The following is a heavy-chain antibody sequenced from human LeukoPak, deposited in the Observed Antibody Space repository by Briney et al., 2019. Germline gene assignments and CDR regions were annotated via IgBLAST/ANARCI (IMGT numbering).Heavy chain of an antibody. CDR3: ARRYYDILTGYYAFDY. Sequence: SETLSLTCTVSGGPISSYYWSWIRQPPGKGLEWIGYIYYSGSTNYNPSLKSRVTISVDTSKNQFSLKLSSVTAADTAVYYCARRYYDILTGYYAFDYWGQGTLVTVSS. J-gene: IGHJ4*02. CDR2: IYYSGST. D-gene: IGHD3-9*01. V-gene: IGHV4-59*08. CDR1: GGPISSYY.